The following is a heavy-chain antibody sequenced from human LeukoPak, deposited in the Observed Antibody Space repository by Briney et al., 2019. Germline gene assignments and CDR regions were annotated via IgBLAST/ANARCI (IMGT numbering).Heavy chain of an antibody. J-gene: IGHJ3*02. CDR1: GYSISSGYY. V-gene: IGHV4-38-2*02. D-gene: IGHD6-6*01. Sequence: SETLSLTCTVSGYSISSGYYWGWIRQPPGKGLEWIGEINHSGSTNYNPSLKSRVTISVDTSKNQFSLKLSSVTAADTAVYYCARDGRSKPTSPFDSSSDAFDIWGQGTMVTVSS. CDR2: INHSGST. CDR3: ARDGRSKPTSPFDSSSDAFDI.